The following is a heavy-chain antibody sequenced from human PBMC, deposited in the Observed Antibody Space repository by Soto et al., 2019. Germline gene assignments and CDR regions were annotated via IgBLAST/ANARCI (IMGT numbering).Heavy chain of an antibody. CDR2: IYHSGST. Sequence: SQALSLSCAVSGGSISSNNWWSWVRQSPGKGLEWIGEIYHSGSTNYNPSLKSRVTISVDKSKNQFSLKLSSVTAADTAVYYCARGSGRQVYNYYGIDAWGQGTTVT. V-gene: IGHV4-4*02. D-gene: IGHD3-10*01. CDR1: GGSISSNNW. CDR3: ARGSGRQVYNYYGIDA. J-gene: IGHJ6*02.